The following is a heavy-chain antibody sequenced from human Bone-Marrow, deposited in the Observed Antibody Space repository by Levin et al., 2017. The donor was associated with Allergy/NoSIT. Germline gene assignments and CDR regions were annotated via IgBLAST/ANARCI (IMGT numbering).Heavy chain of an antibody. CDR2: IWYDGSNK. J-gene: IGHJ5*02. CDR3: ARDSRVRGVIITNWFDP. Sequence: GESLKISCAASGFTFSSYGMHWVRQAPGKGLEWVAVIWYDGSNKYYADSVKGRFTISRDNSKNTLYLQMNSLRAEDTAVYYCARDSRVRGVIITNWFDPWGQGTLVTVSS. CDR1: GFTFSSYG. V-gene: IGHV3-33*01. D-gene: IGHD3-10*01.